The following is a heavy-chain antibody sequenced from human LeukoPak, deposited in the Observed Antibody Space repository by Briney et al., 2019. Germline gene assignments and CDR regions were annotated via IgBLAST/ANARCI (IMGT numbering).Heavy chain of an antibody. D-gene: IGHD2-21*02. J-gene: IGHJ3*02. V-gene: IGHV4-61*01. Sequence: PSETLSLTCTVSGGSVSSGSYYWSWIRQPPGEGLEWIGYIYYSGSTNYNPSLKSRVTISVDTSKNQFSLKLSSVTAADTAVYYCAVVTTDAFDIWGQGTMVTVSS. CDR3: AVVTTDAFDI. CDR2: IYYSGST. CDR1: GGSVSSGSYY.